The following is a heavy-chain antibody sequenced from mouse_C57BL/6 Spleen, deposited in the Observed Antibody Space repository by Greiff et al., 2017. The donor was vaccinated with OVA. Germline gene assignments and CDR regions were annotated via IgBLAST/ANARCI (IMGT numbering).Heavy chain of an antibody. CDR3: ARFYYGKSYAMDY. CDR2: INPSNGGT. J-gene: IGHJ4*01. D-gene: IGHD2-1*01. Sequence: QVHVKQPGTELVKPGASVKLSCKASGYTFTSYWMHWVKQRPGQGLEWIGNINPSNGGTNYNEKFKSKATLTVDKSSSTAYMQLSSLTSEDSAVYYCARFYYGKSYAMDYWGQGTSVTVSS. V-gene: IGHV1-53*01. CDR1: GYTFTSYW.